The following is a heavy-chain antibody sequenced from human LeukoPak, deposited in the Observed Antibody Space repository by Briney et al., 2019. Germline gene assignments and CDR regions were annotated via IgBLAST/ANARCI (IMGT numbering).Heavy chain of an antibody. V-gene: IGHV1-24*01. Sequence: GASVKVSCKVSGYTLTELSMHWVRQAPGKGLEWMGGFDPEDGETIYAQKFQGRVTMTEETSTDTAYMELSSLRSEDTAVYYCATDRGGSYLDYWGQGTLVTVSS. CDR1: GYTLTELS. J-gene: IGHJ4*02. CDR3: ATDRGGSYLDY. D-gene: IGHD3-16*01. CDR2: FDPEDGET.